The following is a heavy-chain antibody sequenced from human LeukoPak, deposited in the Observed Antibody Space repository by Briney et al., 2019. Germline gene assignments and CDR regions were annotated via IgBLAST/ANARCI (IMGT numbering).Heavy chain of an antibody. CDR3: ARDRVRGNANPYFDY. D-gene: IGHD1-1*01. J-gene: IGHJ4*02. V-gene: IGHV4-59*01. CDR1: GDSITSYY. Sequence: SETLSLTCTVSGDSITSYYWNWVRQSPEKGLEWIGYIHHTGKNYYNPSLKSRITMSVDTSKNQFSLKLSSVTAADTAVYYCARDRVRGNANPYFDYWGQGTLVTVSS. CDR2: IHHTGKN.